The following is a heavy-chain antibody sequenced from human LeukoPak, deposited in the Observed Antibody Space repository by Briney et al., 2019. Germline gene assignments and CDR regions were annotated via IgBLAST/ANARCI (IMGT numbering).Heavy chain of an antibody. Sequence: SETLSLTCAVYGGSFSGYYWSWIRQPPGKGLEWIGGINHSGSTNYNPSLKSRVTISVDTSKNQFSLKLSSVTAADTAVYYCARAPGSGWRFDYWGQGTLVTVSS. V-gene: IGHV4-34*01. J-gene: IGHJ4*02. D-gene: IGHD6-19*01. CDR1: GGSFSGYY. CDR2: INHSGST. CDR3: ARAPGSGWRFDY.